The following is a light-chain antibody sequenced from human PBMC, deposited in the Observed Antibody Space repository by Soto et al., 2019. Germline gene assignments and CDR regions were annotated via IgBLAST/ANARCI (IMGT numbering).Light chain of an antibody. J-gene: IGKJ3*01. V-gene: IGKV3-11*01. CDR2: DAS. CDR3: QQRTNWLFT. CDR1: QTVGIS. Sequence: LTQSPASLSLSPGERATLSCRTSQTVGISLPWYQHKPGQPPRLLIYDASKRATGIPARFGGSGSGTDFTLTICSLEPEDFAVYYCQQRTNWLFTFGPGTKVDIK.